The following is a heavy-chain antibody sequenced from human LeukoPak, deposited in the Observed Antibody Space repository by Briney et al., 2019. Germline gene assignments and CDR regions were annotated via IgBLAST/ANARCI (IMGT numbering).Heavy chain of an antibody. V-gene: IGHV4-30-4*08. J-gene: IGHJ5*02. Sequence: SQTLSLTCTVSGGSISSGDYYWSWIRQPPGKGLEWIGYIYYSGSTYYNPSLKSRVTISVDTSKNQFSLKLSSVTAADTAVYYCARDRGEGDYSNYYTDPGPTWFDPWGQGTLVTVSS. CDR2: IYYSGST. CDR3: ARDRGEGDYSNYYTDPGPTWFDP. D-gene: IGHD4-11*01. CDR1: GGSISSGDYY.